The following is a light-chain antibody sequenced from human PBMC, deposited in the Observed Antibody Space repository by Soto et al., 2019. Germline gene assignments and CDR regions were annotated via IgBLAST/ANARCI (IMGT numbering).Light chain of an antibody. V-gene: IGKV4-1*01. CDR3: QQYYSTPWT. Sequence: SVRTQSADSLAVSLGERATINCKSSQSVFSNSNNKKYLAWYQQKPGQPPKLLIHWASIRESGVPDRFSGSGSGTDCTLTINSLQAEDVAVYYCQQYYSTPWTLGQGTKVDIK. CDR2: WAS. CDR1: QSVFSNSNNKKY. J-gene: IGKJ1*01.